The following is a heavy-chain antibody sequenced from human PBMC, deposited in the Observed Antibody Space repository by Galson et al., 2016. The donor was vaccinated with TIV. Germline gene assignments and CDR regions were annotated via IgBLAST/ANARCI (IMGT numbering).Heavy chain of an antibody. Sequence: SVKVSCKASGFPFTSYGISWVRQAPGQGLEWMGWISGYNGNTNYTQKFQGRVTMTTDTSTSTAYMELRSLRSDDTAVYYCARDITIFGRTYYYYAMDVWGQGTTVIVSS. CDR3: ARDITIFGRTYYYYAMDV. J-gene: IGHJ6*02. D-gene: IGHD3-3*01. V-gene: IGHV1-18*01. CDR2: ISGYNGNT. CDR1: GFPFTSYG.